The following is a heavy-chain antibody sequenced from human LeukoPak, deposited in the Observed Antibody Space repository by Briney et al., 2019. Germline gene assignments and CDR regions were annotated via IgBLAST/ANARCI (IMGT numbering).Heavy chain of an antibody. Sequence: SETLSLTCTVSGGSISSYYWSWIRQPPGKGLEWIGYIYYSGSTNYNPSLKSRVTISVDTSKTQFSLKLSSVTAADTAVYYCARVEGGDRRLDDAFDIWGQGTMVTVSS. V-gene: IGHV4-59*12. CDR3: ARVEGGDRRLDDAFDI. J-gene: IGHJ3*02. CDR2: IYYSGST. D-gene: IGHD2-21*01. CDR1: GGSISSYY.